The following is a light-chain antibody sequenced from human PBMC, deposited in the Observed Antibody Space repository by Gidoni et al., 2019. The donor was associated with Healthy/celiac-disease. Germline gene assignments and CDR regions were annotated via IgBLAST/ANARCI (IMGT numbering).Light chain of an antibody. Sequence: QSVLTQPPSVSGAPGQRVTISCTGSSSNIGACYDVHWYQQLPGTAPNLLIYVNSNRPSGVPVRFSCSKSGTSASLAITGLQAEDEADYYCQSYDSSLSGVVFGGGTKLTVL. J-gene: IGLJ2*01. CDR1: SSNIGACYD. V-gene: IGLV1-40*01. CDR3: QSYDSSLSGVV. CDR2: VNS.